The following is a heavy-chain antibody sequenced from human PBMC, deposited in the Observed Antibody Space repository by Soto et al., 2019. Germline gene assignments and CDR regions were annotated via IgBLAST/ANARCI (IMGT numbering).Heavy chain of an antibody. CDR1: GGSFGGYY. Sequence: SETLSLTCAVYGGSFGGYYGSWIRQPTGKGLEWIGEINHSGSTNYNPSLKSRVTISVDTSKNQFSLKLSSVTAADTAVYYCARYGRRLPYFDWLNYFDYWGQGTLVTVSS. CDR2: INHSGST. V-gene: IGHV4-34*01. J-gene: IGHJ4*02. D-gene: IGHD3-9*01. CDR3: ARYGRRLPYFDWLNYFDY.